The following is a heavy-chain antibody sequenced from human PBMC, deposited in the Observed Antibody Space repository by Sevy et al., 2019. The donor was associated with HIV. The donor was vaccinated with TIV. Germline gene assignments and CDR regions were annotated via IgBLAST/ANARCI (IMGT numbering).Heavy chain of an antibody. D-gene: IGHD2-15*01. J-gene: IGHJ5*02. Sequence: ASVKVSCKVSGYTLTKLSIHWVRQAPGKGLEWMGEFAPQYGETIYAQRFQGRLTMTEDTSPDTAFMALSSLTSEDTAIYYCTTVGLRYYSGSSSYQGDWFDPWGQGTLVTVSS. CDR1: GYTLTKLS. CDR2: FAPQYGET. CDR3: TTVGLRYYSGSSSYQGDWFDP. V-gene: IGHV1-24*01.